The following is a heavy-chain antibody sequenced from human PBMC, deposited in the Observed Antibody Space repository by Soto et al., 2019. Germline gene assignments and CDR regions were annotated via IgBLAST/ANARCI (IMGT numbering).Heavy chain of an antibody. CDR1: GYTFTSYS. J-gene: IGHJ4*02. V-gene: IGHV1-18*01. Sequence: QVHLVQSGAEVRKPGASVRVSCKASGYTFTSYSITWVRQAPGQGLEWMGWISAYSGDTNYAQKLKGRVTMTTDTSTSTAYMELRSLRSDDTALYYCARGGVYSGSYFDYWGQGTLVTVSS. CDR2: ISAYSGDT. CDR3: ARGGVYSGSYFDY. D-gene: IGHD1-26*01.